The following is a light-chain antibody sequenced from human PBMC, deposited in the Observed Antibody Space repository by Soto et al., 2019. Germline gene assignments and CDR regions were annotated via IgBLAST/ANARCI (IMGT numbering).Light chain of an antibody. CDR2: YVS. CDR3: SSYTSINSYV. J-gene: IGLJ1*01. CDR1: SSDVGGYNY. Sequence: SALTQPASESGSPGESITISCTGTSSDVGGYNYVSWYQQHPGKAPKLMIYYVSHRPSGVSNRFSGSKSGNTASLTISGLQAEDEADYYCSSYTSINSYVFGTGTKVTVL. V-gene: IGLV2-14*03.